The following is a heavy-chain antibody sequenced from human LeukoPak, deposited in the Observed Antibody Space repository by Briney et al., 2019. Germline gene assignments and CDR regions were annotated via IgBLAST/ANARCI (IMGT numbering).Heavy chain of an antibody. CDR2: IYYSGST. CDR1: GGSISSSSYY. V-gene: IGHV4-39*01. J-gene: IGHJ4*02. Sequence: SETLSLTCTVSGGSISSSSYYWGWIRQPPGKGLEWIGSIYYSGSTYYNPSLKSRVTISVDTSNNQFSLKVSSVTAADTAVYYCARPAEIGVGVDYWGQGTLVTVSP. CDR3: ARPAEIGVGVDY. D-gene: IGHD3-3*01.